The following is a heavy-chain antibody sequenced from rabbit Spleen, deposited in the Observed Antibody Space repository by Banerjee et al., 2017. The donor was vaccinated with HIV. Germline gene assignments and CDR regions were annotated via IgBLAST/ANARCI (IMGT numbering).Heavy chain of an antibody. CDR3: ARDAAGREDFNL. CDR1: GIDFSSYYY. J-gene: IGHJ4*01. D-gene: IGHD4-2*01. V-gene: IGHV1S45*01. Sequence: QEQLVESGGGLVKPGGTLTLTCKASGIDFSSYYYMCWVRQSPGKGLEWITCIDVGRTGRTYYASWAKGRFTISRTSSTTVTLQMTSLTVADTATYFCARDAAGREDFNLWGPGTLVTVS. CDR2: IDVGRTGRT.